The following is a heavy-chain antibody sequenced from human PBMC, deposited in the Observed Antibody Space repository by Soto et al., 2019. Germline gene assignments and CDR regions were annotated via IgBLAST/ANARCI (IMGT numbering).Heavy chain of an antibody. V-gene: IGHV1-3*01. Sequence: ASVKVSCKASGYTFTSYAMHWVRQAPGQRLEWMGWINAGNGNTKYSQKFQGRVTITRDTSASTAYMELSSLRSEDTAVYYCASSVVITTWFDYWGQGXLVTVSS. CDR1: GYTFTSYA. D-gene: IGHD3-22*01. CDR3: ASSVVITTWFDY. J-gene: IGHJ4*02. CDR2: INAGNGNT.